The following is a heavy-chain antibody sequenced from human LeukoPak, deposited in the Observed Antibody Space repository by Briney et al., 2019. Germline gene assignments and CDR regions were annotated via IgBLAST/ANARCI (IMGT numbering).Heavy chain of an antibody. CDR1: GFTFSSYW. V-gene: IGHV3-7*01. D-gene: IGHD7-27*01. CDR2: IKQDGSEK. Sequence: PGGSLRLSCAASGFTFSSYWMNWVRQAPGKGLEWVASIKQDGSEKSYVDFAEGRFTISRDNAKNSLYLQMNSLRAEDTAVYYCARDANWARDYWGQGTLVTVSS. J-gene: IGHJ4*02. CDR3: ARDANWARDY.